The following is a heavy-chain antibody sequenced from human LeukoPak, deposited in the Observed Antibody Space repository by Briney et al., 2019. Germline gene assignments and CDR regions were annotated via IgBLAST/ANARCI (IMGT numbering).Heavy chain of an antibody. CDR3: ARRYCSSTSCTLDY. J-gene: IGHJ4*02. CDR2: ISSGGSTT. V-gene: IGHV3-48*03. Sequence: GGSLRLSCAASGFTFSTYEMNWVRQAPGRGPEWVSYISSGGSTTYYADSVKGRLTISRDNAKNSLYLQMNNLRGDDTAVYYCARRYCSSTSCTLDYWGQGTQVTVSS. CDR1: GFTFSTYE. D-gene: IGHD2-2*01.